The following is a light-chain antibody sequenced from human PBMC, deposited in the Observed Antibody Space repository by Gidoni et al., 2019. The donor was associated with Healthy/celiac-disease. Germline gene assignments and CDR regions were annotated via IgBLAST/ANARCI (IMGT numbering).Light chain of an antibody. CDR3: QQCNSYPLT. CDR2: DAS. V-gene: IGKV1-13*02. J-gene: IGKJ5*01. Sequence: ALRMTQAPASPTASVGDRVTITCRASQGISSALAWYQQQPGQAPKLLIYDASSLASGVPSRFSGSGSGTDFTLTISSLQPEDFATYYCQQCNSYPLTFGGGTRLEIK. CDR1: QGISSA.